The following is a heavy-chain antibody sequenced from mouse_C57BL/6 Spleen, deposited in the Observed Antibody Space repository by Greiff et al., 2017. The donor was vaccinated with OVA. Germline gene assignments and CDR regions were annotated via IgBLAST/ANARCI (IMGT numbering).Heavy chain of an antibody. V-gene: IGHV1-69*01. Sequence: QVQLQQPGAELVMPGASVKLSCKASGYTFTSYWMHWVKQRPGQGLEWIGEIDPSDSYTNYNQKFKGKSTLTVDKSSSTAYMQLSSLTSEDSAVYYCASSDGYYVGYFDVWGTGTTVTVSS. CDR1: GYTFTSYW. CDR2: IDPSDSYT. J-gene: IGHJ1*03. D-gene: IGHD2-3*01. CDR3: ASSDGYYVGYFDV.